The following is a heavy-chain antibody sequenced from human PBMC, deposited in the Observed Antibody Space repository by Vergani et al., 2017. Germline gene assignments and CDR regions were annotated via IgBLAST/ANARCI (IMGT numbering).Heavy chain of an antibody. Sequence: QLQLQESGPGLVKPSETLSLTCTVSGGSISSYYWSWIRQPAGKGLEWIGRIYTSGSTNYNPSLKSRVTMSVDTSKNQFSLKLSSVTAADTAVYYCARSARVDFWSGYYIYYYYMDVWGKGTTVTVSS. CDR1: GGSISSYY. CDR2: IYTSGST. D-gene: IGHD3-3*01. V-gene: IGHV4-4*07. J-gene: IGHJ6*03. CDR3: ARSARVDFWSGYYIYYYYMDV.